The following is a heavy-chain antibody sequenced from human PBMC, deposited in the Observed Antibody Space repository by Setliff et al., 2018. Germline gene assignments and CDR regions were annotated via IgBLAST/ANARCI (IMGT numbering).Heavy chain of an antibody. D-gene: IGHD2-15*01. J-gene: IGHJ4*02. CDR3: ARSRGAYCSGGICYTYYFDY. CDR1: GYIFTSYG. Sequence: ASVKVSCKASGYIFTSYGFSWVRQAPGQGLEWMGWISTYNGKTNYAQKFQGRVTMTTDTSTSTAYMELNSLRAEDTAVYYCARSRGAYCSGGICYTYYFDYWGQGTLVTVSS. CDR2: ISTYNGKT. V-gene: IGHV1-18*01.